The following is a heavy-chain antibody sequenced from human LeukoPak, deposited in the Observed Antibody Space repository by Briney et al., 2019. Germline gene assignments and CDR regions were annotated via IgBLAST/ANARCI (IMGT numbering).Heavy chain of an antibody. D-gene: IGHD3-10*01. J-gene: IGHJ4*02. Sequence: GGSLRLSCAASGFTFSSYWMSWVRQAPGKGLEWVGRIKSKTDGGTTDYAAPVKGRFTISRDDSKNTLYLQMNSLKTEDTAVYYCTTDLYGSGSYDYWGQGTLVTVSS. CDR2: IKSKTDGGTT. CDR3: TTDLYGSGSYDY. V-gene: IGHV3-15*01. CDR1: GFTFSSYW.